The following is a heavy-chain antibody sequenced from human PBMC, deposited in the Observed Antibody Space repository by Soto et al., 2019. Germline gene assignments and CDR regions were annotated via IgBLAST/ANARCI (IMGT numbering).Heavy chain of an antibody. CDR2: ISYDGSNK. J-gene: IGHJ6*02. Sequence: GGSLGLSCAASGFTFSSYGMHWVRQAPGKGLEWVAVISYDGSNKYYADSVKGRFTISRDNSKNTLYLQMNSLRAEDTAVYYCAKDGYDGYGMDVWGQGTTVTVSS. V-gene: IGHV3-30*18. CDR3: AKDGYDGYGMDV. CDR1: GFTFSSYG. D-gene: IGHD5-12*01.